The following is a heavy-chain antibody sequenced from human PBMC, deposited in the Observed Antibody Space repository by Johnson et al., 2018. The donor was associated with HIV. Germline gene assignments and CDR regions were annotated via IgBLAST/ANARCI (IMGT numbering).Heavy chain of an antibody. CDR2: IKHDGSEK. J-gene: IGHJ3*02. CDR1: GFTFSNYW. CDR3: ARDRYYDFWSGYRTFDI. D-gene: IGHD3-3*01. Sequence: VQLVESGGGLVQPGGSLRLSCAASGFTFSNYWMNWVRQAPGKGLEWVANIKHDGSEKYYVDSVKGRFTISRDNAKNSLYLQMNSLRAEDTAVYYCARDRYYDFWSGYRTFDIWGQGTMVTVSS. V-gene: IGHV3-7*05.